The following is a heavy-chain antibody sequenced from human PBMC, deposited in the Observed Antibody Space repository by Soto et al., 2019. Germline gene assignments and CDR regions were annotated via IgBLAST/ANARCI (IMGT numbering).Heavy chain of an antibody. J-gene: IGHJ4*02. D-gene: IGHD2-15*01. CDR1: GYTFTSYA. Sequence: ASVEVSCKXSGYTFTSYAMHWGRQAPGQRLEWMGWINAGNGNTKYSQKFQGRVTITRDTSASTAYMELGSLRSEDTAVYYCARDGHGGSGYLYFDYWGQGTLVTVSS. CDR3: ARDGHGGSGYLYFDY. CDR2: INAGNGNT. V-gene: IGHV1-3*01.